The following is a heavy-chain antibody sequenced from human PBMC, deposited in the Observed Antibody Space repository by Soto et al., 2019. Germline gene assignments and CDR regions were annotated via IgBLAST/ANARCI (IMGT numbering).Heavy chain of an antibody. J-gene: IGHJ4*02. D-gene: IGHD3-10*01. CDR3: ARDRADRGFDY. Sequence: QVQLEQSGAEVKKPGSSVTVSCKASGDRFTSYGISWVRQAPGQGLEWVGTVLPVLGTTNYAQKLRGRVIITADESTNTAYMELGSLRSDHTAIYYCARDRADRGFDYWGQGTLVTVSS. V-gene: IGHV1-69*18. CDR2: VLPVLGTT. CDR1: GDRFTSYG.